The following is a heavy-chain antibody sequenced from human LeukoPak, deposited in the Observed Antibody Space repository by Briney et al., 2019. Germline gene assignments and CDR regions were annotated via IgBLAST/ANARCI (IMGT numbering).Heavy chain of an antibody. CDR1: GYSISSGYY. D-gene: IGHD3-10*01. J-gene: IGHJ4*02. Sequence: SETLSLTCTVSGYSISSGYYWGWIRQPPGKGLEWIGSIYHSGSTYYNPSLKSRVTISVDTSKNQFSLKLSSVTAADTAVYYCARGGLWFGSIDYWGQGTLVTVSS. CDR3: ARGGLWFGSIDY. V-gene: IGHV4-38-2*02. CDR2: IYHSGST.